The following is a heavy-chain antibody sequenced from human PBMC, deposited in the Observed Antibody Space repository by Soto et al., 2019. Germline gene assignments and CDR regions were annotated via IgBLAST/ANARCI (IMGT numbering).Heavy chain of an antibody. J-gene: IGHJ4*02. CDR2: MNEDGSER. V-gene: IGHV3-7*03. D-gene: IGHD4-4*01. CDR3: ARDRAYSRFDY. Sequence: EVQLVESGGGLVQPGGSLRLSCAVSGFSFSSAWMTWIRQAPGKGLERVAIMNEDGSERYYVDSVKGRFTISRDNAQNALFLQKNSLRVEDTAVYFCARDRAYSRFDYWGQGSLVTVSS. CDR1: GFSFSSAW.